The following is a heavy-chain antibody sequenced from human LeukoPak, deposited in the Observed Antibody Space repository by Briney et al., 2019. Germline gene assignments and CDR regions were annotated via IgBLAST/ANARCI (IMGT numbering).Heavy chain of an antibody. J-gene: IGHJ4*02. D-gene: IGHD4-17*01. CDR1: GFTFSNAW. CDR2: IKSKTDGGTT. V-gene: IGHV3-15*01. CDR3: TTKVTTVTTGRDY. Sequence: GGSLRLSCAASGFTFSNAWMSWVRQAPGKGLEWVGRIKSKTDGGTTDYAEPGKSRFTISRDDSQNTMYLQMNSLKTEDTAVYYCTTKVTTVTTGRDYWGQGTLVTVSS.